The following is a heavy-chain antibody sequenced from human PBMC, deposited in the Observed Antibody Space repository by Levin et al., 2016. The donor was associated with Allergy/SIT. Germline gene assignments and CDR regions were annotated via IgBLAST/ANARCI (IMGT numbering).Heavy chain of an antibody. V-gene: IGHV1-69*13. D-gene: IGHD4-23*01. J-gene: IGHJ6*02. CDR2: IIPIFGTA. CDR1: GGTFSSYA. CDR3: ARVVYGGNSGFYYYYGMDV. Sequence: SVKVSCKASGGTFSSYAISWVRQAPGQGLEWMGGIIPIFGTANYAQKFQGRVTITADESTSTAYMELSSLRSEDTAVYYCARVVYGGNSGFYYYYGMDVWGQGTTVTVSS.